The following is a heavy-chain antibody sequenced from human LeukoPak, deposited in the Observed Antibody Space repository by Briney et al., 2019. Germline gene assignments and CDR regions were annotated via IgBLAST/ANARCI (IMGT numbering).Heavy chain of an antibody. CDR2: IYSGGST. J-gene: IGHJ4*02. CDR3: ARGEYQLPQGN. CDR1: GFTVSSNY. V-gene: IGHV3-66*02. Sequence: GGSLRLSCAASGFTVSSNYMSWVRQAPGKGLEWVSVIYSGGSTYYADSVKGRFTISRDNSRNTLYLQMNSLRAEDTAVYYCARGEYQLPQGNWGQGTLVTVSS. D-gene: IGHD2-2*01.